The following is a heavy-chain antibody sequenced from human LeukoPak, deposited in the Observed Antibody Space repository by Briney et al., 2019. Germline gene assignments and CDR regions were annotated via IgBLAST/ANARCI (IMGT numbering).Heavy chain of an antibody. Sequence: PSETLSLTCTVSGGSISSYYWSWIRQPPGKGLEWIGYIYYSGSTNYTPSLKSRVTISVDTSKNQFSLKLSSVTAADTAVYYCATGYSSSWPLDYWGQGTLVTVSS. D-gene: IGHD6-13*01. CDR3: ATGYSSSWPLDY. CDR1: GGSISSYY. CDR2: IYYSGST. J-gene: IGHJ4*02. V-gene: IGHV4-59*01.